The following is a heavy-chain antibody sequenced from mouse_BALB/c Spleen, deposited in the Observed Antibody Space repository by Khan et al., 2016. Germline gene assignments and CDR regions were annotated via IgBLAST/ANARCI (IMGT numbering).Heavy chain of an antibody. CDR2: ISYSGGT. V-gene: IGHV3-8*02. D-gene: IGHD1-1*01. Sequence: EVQLQESGPSLVKPSQTLSLTCSVTGDSITSGYWNWIRKFPGNKLEYMGYISYSGGTYNNPSLKSRISITRDTSKHQYYLQLNSVTTEDTGTYYCARYDGSSYVSGMDYWGQGLSVTVSS. CDR3: ARYDGSSYVSGMDY. J-gene: IGHJ4*01. CDR1: GDSITSGY.